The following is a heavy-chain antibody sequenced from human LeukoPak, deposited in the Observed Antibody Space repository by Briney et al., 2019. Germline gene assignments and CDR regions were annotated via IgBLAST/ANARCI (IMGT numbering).Heavy chain of an antibody. CDR3: ARVEVVTGLEEYFDL. D-gene: IGHD2-15*01. J-gene: IGHJ2*01. V-gene: IGHV3-21*01. CDR1: GFTFSSYS. Sequence: PGGSLRLSCAASGFTFSSYSMNWVRQAPGKGLEWVPSISSSSSYIYYADSVKGRFTISRDNAKNSLYLQMNSLRAEDTAVYYCARVEVVTGLEEYFDLWGRGTLVTVSS. CDR2: ISSSSSYI.